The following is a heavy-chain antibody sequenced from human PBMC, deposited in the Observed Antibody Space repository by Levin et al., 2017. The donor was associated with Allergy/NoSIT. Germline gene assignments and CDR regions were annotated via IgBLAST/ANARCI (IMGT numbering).Heavy chain of an antibody. CDR2: NSPYNGNT. J-gene: IGHJ4*02. V-gene: IGHV1-18*03. Sequence: GESLKISCKASGYTFASYGISWVRQAPGQGLEWMGWNSPYNGNTNYAQKFQGRVTMTRDTSTSTAYMELRSLRSDDMAVYYFGRGGGSNGQGLDYWGQGTLVTVSS. D-gene: IGHD3-16*01. CDR3: GRGGGSNGQGLDY. CDR1: GYTFASYG.